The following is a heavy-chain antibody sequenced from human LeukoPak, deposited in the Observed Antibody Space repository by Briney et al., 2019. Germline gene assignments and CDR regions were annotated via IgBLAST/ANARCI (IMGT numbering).Heavy chain of an antibody. CDR2: INPSGGST. CDR1: GYTFTSYY. J-gene: IGHJ4*02. V-gene: IGHV1-46*01. D-gene: IGHD6-19*01. Sequence: ASVTVSCTASGYTFTSYYMHWVRQAPGQGLEWMGIINPSGGSTSYAQKFQGRVTMTRDTSTSTVYMELSSLRSEDTAVYYCARDWGIAVAGTELLDYWGQGTLVTVSS. CDR3: ARDWGIAVAGTELLDY.